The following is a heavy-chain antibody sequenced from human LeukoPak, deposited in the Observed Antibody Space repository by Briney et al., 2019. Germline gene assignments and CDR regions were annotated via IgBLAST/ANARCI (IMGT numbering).Heavy chain of an antibody. CDR3: SRDSRTPGSAFDY. V-gene: IGHV3-48*03. J-gene: IGHJ4*02. Sequence: GGSLRLSSSASGFTLSSYLMHWVRQAPGKGLEWVSYISTSDSTMYYADSVKGRFTISRDNAKNSLYLQMDSLRVEDTGIYYCSRDSRTPGSAFDYWGQGILVTVSS. CDR1: GFTLSSYL. CDR2: ISTSDSTM.